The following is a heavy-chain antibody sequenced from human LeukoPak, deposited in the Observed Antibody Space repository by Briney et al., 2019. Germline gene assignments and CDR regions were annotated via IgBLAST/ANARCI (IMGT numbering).Heavy chain of an antibody. CDR3: AKVRGTYSSGYFFDY. CDR1: GFTFDNYA. V-gene: IGHV3-9*01. Sequence: GGSLRLSCAASGFTFDNYAMHWVRHPPGKGLEWLSIISWNSGYIGYADSVKGRFTISRDNAKKSLDLQMNSLRAEDTAFYYCAKVRGTYSSGYFFDYWGQGTLVTVSS. D-gene: IGHD6-19*01. CDR2: ISWNSGYI. J-gene: IGHJ4*02.